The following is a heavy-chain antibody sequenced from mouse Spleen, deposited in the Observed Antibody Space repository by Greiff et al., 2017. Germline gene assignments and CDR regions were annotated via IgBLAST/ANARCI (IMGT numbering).Heavy chain of an antibody. J-gene: IGHJ3*01. CDR2: IDPSDSYT. CDR3: AWAVYGNYSY. Sequence: QVQLQQPGAELVMPGASVKLSCKASGYTFTSYWMHWVKQRPGQGLEWIGEIDPSDSYTNYNQKFKGKATLTVDKSSSTAYMQLSSLTSEDSAVYYCAWAVYGNYSYWGQGTLVTVSA. V-gene: IGHV1-69*01. CDR1: GYTFTSYW. D-gene: IGHD2-1*01.